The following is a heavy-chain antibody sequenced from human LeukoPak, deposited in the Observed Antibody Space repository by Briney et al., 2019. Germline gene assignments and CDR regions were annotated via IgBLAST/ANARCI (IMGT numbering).Heavy chain of an antibody. D-gene: IGHD6-13*01. Sequence: GGSLRLSCAASEFTFDNYAMSWVRQAPGKGLEWVANIKQDGSEKYYVDSVKGRFTISRDNAKNSLYLQMNSLRAEDTAVYYCARDPLYSSSWTDYWGQGTLVTVSS. V-gene: IGHV3-7*01. CDR1: EFTFDNYA. CDR2: IKQDGSEK. J-gene: IGHJ4*02. CDR3: ARDPLYSSSWTDY.